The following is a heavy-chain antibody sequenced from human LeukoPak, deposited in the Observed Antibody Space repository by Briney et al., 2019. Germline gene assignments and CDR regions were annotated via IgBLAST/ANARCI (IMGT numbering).Heavy chain of an antibody. CDR2: MYYGVTS. Sequence: SETLSLTCTVSGGSISSSSYFWGWIRQPPGKGLEWIGSMYYGVTSYYNPSLKSRVTISVDTSKNQFSLKLSSVTAADTAVYYCAREASSGSYYKDQYFDYWGQGTLVTVSS. V-gene: IGHV4-39*07. D-gene: IGHD3-10*01. J-gene: IGHJ4*02. CDR1: GGSISSSSYF. CDR3: AREASSGSYYKDQYFDY.